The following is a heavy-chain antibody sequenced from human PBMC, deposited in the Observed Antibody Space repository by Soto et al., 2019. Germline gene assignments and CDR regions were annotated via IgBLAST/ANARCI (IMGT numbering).Heavy chain of an antibody. V-gene: IGHV3-48*01. CDR1: GFTFSSYS. D-gene: IGHD6-13*01. CDR3: ARGSSRFQDPYYYYAMDV. CDR2: ISSRSSTI. J-gene: IGHJ6*02. Sequence: GGSLRLSCAASGFTFSSYSMNWVRQAPGKGLEWVSYISSRSSTIYYADSVKGRFTISRDNAKNSLYLQMNSLRAEDTAVYYCARGSSRFQDPYYYYAMDVWGQGTAVTVSS.